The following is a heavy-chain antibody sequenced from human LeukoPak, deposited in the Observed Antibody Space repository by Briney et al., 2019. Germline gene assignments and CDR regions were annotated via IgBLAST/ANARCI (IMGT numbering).Heavy chain of an antibody. V-gene: IGHV3-23*01. CDR1: GASISSSNW. J-gene: IGHJ4*02. CDR3: AKADGSYYAHPIDY. CDR2: ISGSGGST. Sequence: PSETLSLTCAVSGASISSSNWLSWVRQAPGKGLEWVSAISGSGGSTYYADPVKGRFTISRDNSKNTLYLQMNSLRAEDTAVYYCAKADGSYYAHPIDYWGQGTLVTVSS. D-gene: IGHD3-22*01.